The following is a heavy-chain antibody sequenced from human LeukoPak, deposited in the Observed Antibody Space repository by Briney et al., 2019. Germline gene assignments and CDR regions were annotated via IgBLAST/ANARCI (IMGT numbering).Heavy chain of an antibody. D-gene: IGHD2-2*01. Sequence: SETLSLTCTVSGGSISSYYWSWIRQPPGKGLEWIGYIYYSGSTNYNPSLKSRVTISVDTSKNQFSLKLSSVTAADTAVYYCARDLGYCSSTSCYAWFDPWGQGTLVTVSS. V-gene: IGHV4-59*01. J-gene: IGHJ5*02. CDR2: IYYSGST. CDR1: GGSISSYY. CDR3: ARDLGYCSSTSCYAWFDP.